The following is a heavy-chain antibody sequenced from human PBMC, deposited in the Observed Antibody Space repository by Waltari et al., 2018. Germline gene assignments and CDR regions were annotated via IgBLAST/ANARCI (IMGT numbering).Heavy chain of an antibody. CDR3: ATVSYYDILTGYSYWYFDL. Sequence: QVQLVQSGAEVKKPGASVKVSCKVSGYTLTELSMHWVRQAPGKWLEWMGGFDPEDGETIYAQKFQGRVTMTEDTSTDTAYMELSSLRSEDTAVYYCATVSYYDILTGYSYWYFDLWGRGTLVTVSS. D-gene: IGHD3-9*01. V-gene: IGHV1-24*01. CDR1: GYTLTELS. CDR2: FDPEDGET. J-gene: IGHJ2*01.